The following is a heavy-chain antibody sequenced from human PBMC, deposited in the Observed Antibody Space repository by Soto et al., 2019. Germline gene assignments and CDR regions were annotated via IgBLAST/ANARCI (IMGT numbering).Heavy chain of an antibody. J-gene: IGHJ4*02. Sequence: DSVKGRFTISRDNSKNTLYLHMNSLRAEDTAVYYCAKGWPATVKPTHDYWGQGTLVTVSS. CDR3: AKGWPATVKPTHDY. V-gene: IGHV3-30*02.